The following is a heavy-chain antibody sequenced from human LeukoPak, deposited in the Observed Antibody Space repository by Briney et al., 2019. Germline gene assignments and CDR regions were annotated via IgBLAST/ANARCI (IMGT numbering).Heavy chain of an antibody. CDR1: GGSISSYY. CDR2: IYYSGST. CDR3: ARTTEGGYSYGYFYYYYMDV. V-gene: IGHV4-59*01. J-gene: IGHJ6*03. Sequence: SETLSLTCTVSGGSISSYYWSWIRQPPGKGLEWIGYIYYSGSTNYNPSLKSRVTISVDTSKNQFSLRLRSVTAADTAVYYCARTTEGGYSYGYFYYYYMDVWGKGTTVNISS. D-gene: IGHD5-18*01.